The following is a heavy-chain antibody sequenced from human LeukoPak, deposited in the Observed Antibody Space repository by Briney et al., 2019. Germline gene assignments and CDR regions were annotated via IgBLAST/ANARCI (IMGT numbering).Heavy chain of an antibody. Sequence: GSLRLSCSASGFTFSSYAMHWVRQAPGKGLEWIGYFYYSGNTNYNPSLKSRVTISVDTSKNQFSLKLSSVTAADTAVYYCARQRGGSAEYFQHWGQGTLVTVSS. D-gene: IGHD2-15*01. J-gene: IGHJ1*01. CDR3: ARQRGGSAEYFQH. V-gene: IGHV4-59*08. CDR2: FYYSGNT. CDR1: GFTFSSYA.